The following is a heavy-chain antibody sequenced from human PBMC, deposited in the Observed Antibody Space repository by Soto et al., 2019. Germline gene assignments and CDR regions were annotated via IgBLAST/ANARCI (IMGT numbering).Heavy chain of an antibody. Sequence: GESLKISCKGSGFSFSSYWIGWVRQMPGKGLEWMGIIYPGDSDTRYSPSFQGQVTISVDKSVSTAYLQWSSLKASDTAMYYCARRGAYHYDSSGYSAGFWGQGTLVTVSS. J-gene: IGHJ4*02. D-gene: IGHD3-22*01. V-gene: IGHV5-51*01. CDR2: IYPGDSDT. CDR1: GFSFSSYW. CDR3: ARRGAYHYDSSGYSAGF.